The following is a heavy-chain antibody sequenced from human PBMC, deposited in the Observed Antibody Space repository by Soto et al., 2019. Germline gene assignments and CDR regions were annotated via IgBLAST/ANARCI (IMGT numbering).Heavy chain of an antibody. CDR3: AHSRCGGDCLQSYSSHYYYGMDV. CDR1: GFSLSTSGVG. J-gene: IGHJ6*02. D-gene: IGHD2-21*02. Sequence: QITLKESGPTLVRPTQTLTLTCTFSGFSLSTSGVGVGWIRQPPGKALEWLALIYWDDDKRYSPSLKSRLTLTKDNSKNQVDLTMTNMDPVDTATYYCAHSRCGGDCLQSYSSHYYYGMDVWGQGTTVTVSS. CDR2: IYWDDDK. V-gene: IGHV2-5*02.